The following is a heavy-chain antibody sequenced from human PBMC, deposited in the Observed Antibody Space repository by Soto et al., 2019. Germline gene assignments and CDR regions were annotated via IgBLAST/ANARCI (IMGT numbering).Heavy chain of an antibody. CDR2: ISAYNGNT. Sequence: ASVKVSCKASGYTFTSYGISWVRQAPGQGLEWMGWISAYNGNTNYAQKLQGRVTMTTDTSTSTASMELRSLRSDDTAVYYCAREGITIFGVVRYYYGMDVWGKGTTVTVSS. CDR1: GYTFTSYG. V-gene: IGHV1-18*01. D-gene: IGHD3-3*01. J-gene: IGHJ6*04. CDR3: AREGITIFGVVRYYYGMDV.